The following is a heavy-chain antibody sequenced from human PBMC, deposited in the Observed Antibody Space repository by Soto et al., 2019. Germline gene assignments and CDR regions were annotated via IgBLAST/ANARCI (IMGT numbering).Heavy chain of an antibody. CDR2: ISGSGGST. CDR3: AKIDDCSSTSCYNAPENYYMDV. D-gene: IGHD2-2*02. Sequence: GGSLRLSCAASGFTFSSYAMSWVRQAPGKGLEWVSAISGSGGSTYYADSVKGRFTISRDNSKNTLYLQMNSLRAEDTAVYYCAKIDDCSSTSCYNAPENYYMDVWGKGTTVTVSS. J-gene: IGHJ6*03. CDR1: GFTFSSYA. V-gene: IGHV3-23*01.